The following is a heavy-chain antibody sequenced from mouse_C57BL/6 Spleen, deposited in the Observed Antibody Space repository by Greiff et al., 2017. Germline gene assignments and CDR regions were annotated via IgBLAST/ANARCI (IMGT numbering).Heavy chain of an antibody. V-gene: IGHV8-8*01. D-gene: IGHD1-1*01. J-gene: IGHJ1*03. CDR1: GFSLSTFGMG. Sequence: QVTLKESGPGILQPSQTLSLTCSFSGFSLSTFGMGVGWIRQPSGKGLEWLAHIWWDDDTYYNPALKSRLTISKDTSKHQVFLKIANVDTADTATYYCAGTLMTTVVATEYFDVWGTGTTVTVSS. CDR3: AGTLMTTVVATEYFDV. CDR2: IWWDDDT.